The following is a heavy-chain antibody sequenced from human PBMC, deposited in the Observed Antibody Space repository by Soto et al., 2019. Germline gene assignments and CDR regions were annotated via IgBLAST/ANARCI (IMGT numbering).Heavy chain of an antibody. V-gene: IGHV2-5*02. CDR3: AWGQLVMAFSR. CDR1: GFSLSTSGVG. Sequence: QITLKESGPTLVKPTQTLTLTCTFSGFSLSTSGVGVGWIRQPPGKALEWLALIYWDDDKRYSPSLKSRLTXTXXTSKNQVVLTMTNMDPVDTATYYCAWGQLVMAFSRWGQGTLVTVSS. J-gene: IGHJ4*02. D-gene: IGHD6-6*01. CDR2: IYWDDDK.